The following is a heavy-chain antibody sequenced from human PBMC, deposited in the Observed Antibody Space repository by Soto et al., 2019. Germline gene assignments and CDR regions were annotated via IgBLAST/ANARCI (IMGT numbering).Heavy chain of an antibody. CDR1: GFIFSSYT. Sequence: EVQLVESGGGLVKPGGSLRLSCAASGFIFSSYTINWVRQAPGKGLEWVSSVSSSSRYIFYADSVKGRFTIARDDPNNSLYLQMNSLRAEDTAVYYCARGGMTVAGNTFDYWGQGTLVTVSS. V-gene: IGHV3-21*01. D-gene: IGHD6-19*01. CDR3: ARGGMTVAGNTFDY. CDR2: VSSSSRYI. J-gene: IGHJ4*02.